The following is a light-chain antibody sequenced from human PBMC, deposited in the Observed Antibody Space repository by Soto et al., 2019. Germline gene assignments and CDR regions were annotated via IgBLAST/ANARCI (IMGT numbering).Light chain of an antibody. Sequence: DIQMTRSPSTLSASIGDRVAITCRASDNIGPWVAWYQQKPGKAPKLLIYKASTLETGAPSRFAGSGSGTGFTLTITRLQPDDFATYYCQHYNSYSEAFGQGTKVDI. CDR1: DNIGPW. J-gene: IGKJ1*01. V-gene: IGKV1-5*03. CDR2: KAS. CDR3: QHYNSYSEA.